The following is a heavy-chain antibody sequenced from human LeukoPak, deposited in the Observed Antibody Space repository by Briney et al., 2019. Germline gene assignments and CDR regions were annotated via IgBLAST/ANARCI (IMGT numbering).Heavy chain of an antibody. CDR1: GGTFSSYA. CDR2: IIPIFGTA. Sequence: SVKVSCKASGGTFSSYAISWVRQAPGQGLEWMGGIIPIFGTANYAQKFQGRVTITADESTSTAYMELSGLRSEDTAVYYCARLSSHYGDYKVDPWGQGTLVTVSS. J-gene: IGHJ5*02. CDR3: ARLSSHYGDYKVDP. D-gene: IGHD4-17*01. V-gene: IGHV1-69*13.